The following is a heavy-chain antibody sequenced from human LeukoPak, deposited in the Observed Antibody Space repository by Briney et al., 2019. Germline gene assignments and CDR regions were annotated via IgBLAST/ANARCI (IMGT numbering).Heavy chain of an antibody. D-gene: IGHD3-16*02. Sequence: PSETLSLTCTVSGGSVSGFYWSWIRQPPGKGLEWIGYIYYSGSTNYNPSLKSRVTISVDTSKNQFSLKLSSVTAADTAVYYCARDPTYYDYVWGSYRPHGMDVWGQGTTVTVSS. V-gene: IGHV4-59*02. J-gene: IGHJ6*02. CDR3: ARDPTYYDYVWGSYRPHGMDV. CDR2: IYYSGST. CDR1: GGSVSGFY.